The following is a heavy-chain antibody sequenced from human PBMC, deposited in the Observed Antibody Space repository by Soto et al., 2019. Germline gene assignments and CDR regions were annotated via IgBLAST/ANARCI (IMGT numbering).Heavy chain of an antibody. V-gene: IGHV3-9*01. D-gene: IGHD3-3*01. J-gene: IGHJ6*02. CDR1: GFTFDDYA. Sequence: GGSLRLSCAASGFTFDDYAMHWVRQAPGKGLEWVSGISWNSGSIGYADSVKGRFTISRDNAKNSLYLQMNSLRAEDTALYYCAKDVLRFLGWLAFYGMDVWGQGTTVTVSS. CDR3: AKDVLRFLGWLAFYGMDV. CDR2: ISWNSGSI.